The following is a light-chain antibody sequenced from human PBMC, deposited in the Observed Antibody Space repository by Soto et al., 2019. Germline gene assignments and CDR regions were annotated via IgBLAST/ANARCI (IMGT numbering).Light chain of an antibody. CDR2: EVS. CDR1: SSDVGSYNL. J-gene: IGLJ3*02. CDR3: CSYAGSSTWV. Sequence: QSALTQPASVSGSPGQSITISCTGTSSDVGSYNLVSWYQRHPGKAPQLMIYEVSKRPSGVSNRFSGSKAGNTASLTISGLQAEDEADYYCCSYAGSSTWVFGGGTKVTVL. V-gene: IGLV2-23*02.